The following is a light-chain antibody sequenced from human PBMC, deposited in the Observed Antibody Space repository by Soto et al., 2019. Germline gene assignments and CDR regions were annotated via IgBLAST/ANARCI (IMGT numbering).Light chain of an antibody. V-gene: IGKV1-39*01. CDR2: AAS. CDR3: QQSYSTPLFT. CDR1: QSISSY. J-gene: IGKJ3*01. Sequence: DIQMTQSPSSLSASVGDRVTITCRASQSISSYLNWYQQKPGKAPKLLLYAASSLQSGVPSLFSASPSGSDFTLTISSLQPEDFPTYYCQQSYSTPLFTFGPGTKVDIK.